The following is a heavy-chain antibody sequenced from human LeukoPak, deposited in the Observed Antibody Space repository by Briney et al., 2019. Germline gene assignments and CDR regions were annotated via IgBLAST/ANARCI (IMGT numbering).Heavy chain of an antibody. J-gene: IGHJ4*02. Sequence: GGSLRLSCAASGITFSSFAMTWLRQAPGKGLEWVSVISGSGDTTYYADSVKGRFTISRDNSKNTLYLQMNSLRAEDTAVYYCATRGTGEWGQGTLVTVSS. D-gene: IGHD3-10*01. CDR2: ISGSGDTT. CDR1: GITFSSFA. V-gene: IGHV3-23*01. CDR3: ATRGTGE.